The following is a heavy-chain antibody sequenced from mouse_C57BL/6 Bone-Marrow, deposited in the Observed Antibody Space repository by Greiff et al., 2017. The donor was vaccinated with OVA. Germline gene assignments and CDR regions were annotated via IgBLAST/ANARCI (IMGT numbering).Heavy chain of an antibody. CDR1: GFTFSSYA. V-gene: IGHV5-4*01. CDR2: ISDGGSYT. D-gene: IGHD3-3*01. CDR3: AREGDQGWYFDV. J-gene: IGHJ1*03. Sequence: EVNVVESGGGLVKPGGSLKLSCAASGFTFSSYAMSWVRQTPEKRLEWVATISDGGSYTYYPDNVKGRFTISRDNAKNNLYLQMSHLKSEDTAMYYCAREGDQGWYFDVWGTGTTVTVSS.